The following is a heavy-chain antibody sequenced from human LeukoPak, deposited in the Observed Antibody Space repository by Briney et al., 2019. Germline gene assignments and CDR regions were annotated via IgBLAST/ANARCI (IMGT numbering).Heavy chain of an antibody. CDR3: ARGPSEDAFDI. Sequence: GGSLRLSCAASGFTVSSNYMGWVRQAPGKGLEWVSVIYSGGSTYYADSVKGRFTISRDNSKNTLYLQMNSLRAEDTAVYYCARGPSEDAFDIWGQGTMVTVSS. J-gene: IGHJ3*02. CDR1: GFTVSSNY. CDR2: IYSGGST. V-gene: IGHV3-53*01.